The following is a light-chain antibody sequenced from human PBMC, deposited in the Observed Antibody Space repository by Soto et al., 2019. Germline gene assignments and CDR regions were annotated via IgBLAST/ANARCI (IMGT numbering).Light chain of an antibody. J-gene: IGKJ1*01. CDR1: QSISTW. Sequence: DIQMTQSPSTLSASVGDRVAITCRASQSISTWLAWYQQKPGKAPKLLIYRASSLESGLPSRFSGSGSGTEFTLTITSLQPDDIATYYCQQYSTYSLTFGQGTKVEIK. V-gene: IGKV1-5*03. CDR3: QQYSTYSLT. CDR2: RAS.